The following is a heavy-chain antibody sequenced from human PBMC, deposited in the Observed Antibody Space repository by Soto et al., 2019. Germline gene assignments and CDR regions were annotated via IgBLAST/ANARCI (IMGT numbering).Heavy chain of an antibody. J-gene: IGHJ1*01. Sequence: QVQLVESGGGVVQPGRSLRLSCAASGFTFSSYAMHWVRQAPGKGLEWVAVISYDGSNKYYADSVKGRFTISRDNSKNTLYLEMNSLRAEDTAVYYCARDGGDYYGSSAIGYFQHWGQGTLVTVSS. CDR1: GFTFSSYA. V-gene: IGHV3-30-3*01. D-gene: IGHD3-22*01. CDR2: ISYDGSNK. CDR3: ARDGGDYYGSSAIGYFQH.